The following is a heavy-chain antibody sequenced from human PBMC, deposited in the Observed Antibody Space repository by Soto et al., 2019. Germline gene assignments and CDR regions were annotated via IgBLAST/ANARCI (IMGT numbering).Heavy chain of an antibody. J-gene: IGHJ5*02. CDR2: IYHTGNT. CDR1: GYSISSGSY. D-gene: IGHD2-2*01. Sequence: SETLSLTCAVSGYSISSGSYWAWIRKPPGKGLEWLGSIYHTGNTYYNPSLESRVTISADTSKNQFSLKVNSVSAADTAVYYCARSYQLLLGWFDPWGQGTLVTVSS. CDR3: ARSYQLLLGWFDP. V-gene: IGHV4-38-2*01.